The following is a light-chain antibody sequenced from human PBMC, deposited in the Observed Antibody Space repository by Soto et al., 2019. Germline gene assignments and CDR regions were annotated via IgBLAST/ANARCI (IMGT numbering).Light chain of an antibody. CDR1: QSVGSS. CDR2: DAS. J-gene: IGKJ3*01. Sequence: EIVLTQSPGTVSLSPGERATLSCRASQSVGSSLAWYQHKPGQAPRLLIYDASNRTTGIPARFSGSRSGTDSNLTISSRELEDFAFYDCLGRSNWPLLFTFGPGTKVDIK. CDR3: LGRSNWPLLFT. V-gene: IGKV3-11*01.